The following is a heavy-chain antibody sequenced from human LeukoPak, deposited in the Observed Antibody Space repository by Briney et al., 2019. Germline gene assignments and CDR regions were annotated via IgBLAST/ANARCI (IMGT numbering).Heavy chain of an antibody. CDR1: GRSITTTDY. J-gene: IGHJ4*02. V-gene: IGHV4-4*02. Sequence: SETLSLTCGLSGRSITTTDYSTWVRQPPGKGLEWIGEVNLQGSTNYNLSLMGRVAISVDMSENHISLELASVTAADTAVYYCATEGGAYRPLAYSGQGTLVTVSS. CDR3: ATEGGAYRPLAY. D-gene: IGHD3-16*01. CDR2: VNLQGST.